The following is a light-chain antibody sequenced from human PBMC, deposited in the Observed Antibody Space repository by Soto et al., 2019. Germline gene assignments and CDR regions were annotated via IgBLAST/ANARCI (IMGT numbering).Light chain of an antibody. CDR2: GAS. CDR1: QSIANN. CDR3: QQYGNWPPFT. J-gene: IGKJ3*01. Sequence: EIVMTQSPATLSVSPGERATLACRASQSIANNLAWYQHKPGQAPRLLIYGASTRATGIPARFSGSGSGTEFTLTISSLQSEDFAVYFCQQYGNWPPFTFGPGTKV. V-gene: IGKV3-15*01.